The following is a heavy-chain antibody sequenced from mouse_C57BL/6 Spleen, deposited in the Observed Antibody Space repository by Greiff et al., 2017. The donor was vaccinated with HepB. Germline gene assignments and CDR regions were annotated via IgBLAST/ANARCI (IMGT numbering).Heavy chain of an antibody. V-gene: IGHV1-55*01. CDR3: ARWTTVVATPFDY. CDR1: GYTFTSYW. J-gene: IGHJ2*01. D-gene: IGHD1-1*01. Sequence: VQLQQPGAELVKPGASVKMSCKASGYTFTSYWITWVKQRPGQGLEWIGDIYPGSGSTNYNEKFKSKATLTVDTSSSTAYMQLSSLTSEDSAVYYCARWTTVVATPFDYWGQGTTLTVSS. CDR2: IYPGSGST.